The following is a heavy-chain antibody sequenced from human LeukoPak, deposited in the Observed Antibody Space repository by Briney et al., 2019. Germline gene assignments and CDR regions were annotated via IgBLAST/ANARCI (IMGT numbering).Heavy chain of an antibody. CDR1: GGSISSSGYF. J-gene: IGHJ3*02. Sequence: PSETLSLTCTVSGGSISSSGYFGGWIRQPPGKGLEWIGSFYYNGNTYYNPSLKSRVTTSVDTSKNQFSLKLNSVTAADTAVYYCARDTCSVTNCSVRAFDIWGQGTMVTVSS. CDR2: FYYNGNT. D-gene: IGHD2-2*01. V-gene: IGHV4-39*07. CDR3: ARDTCSVTNCSVRAFDI.